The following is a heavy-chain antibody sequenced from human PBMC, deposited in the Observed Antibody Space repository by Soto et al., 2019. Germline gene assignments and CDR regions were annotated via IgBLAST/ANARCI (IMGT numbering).Heavy chain of an antibody. CDR2: IYYSAST. J-gene: IGHJ6*02. V-gene: IGHV4-30-4*01. Sequence: SETLSLTCTFSCGSINSGDYHWTWIRQFPGKDLEWIGGIYYSASTYYNPSLVSRLTISLDTSKNQFSLRLTSATAVDTAVYYCARDSRTPSGGMDVWGQGTTVTVSS. CDR3: ARDSRTPSGGMDV. CDR1: CGSINSGDYH.